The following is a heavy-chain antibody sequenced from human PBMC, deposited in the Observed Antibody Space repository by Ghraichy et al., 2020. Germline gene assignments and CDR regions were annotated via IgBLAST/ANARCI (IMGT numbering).Heavy chain of an antibody. CDR3: ARGTLLRYVSINWFDP. CDR1: GYTFTGYY. J-gene: IGHJ5*02. Sequence: ASVKVSCKASGYTFTGYYMHWVRQAPGQGLEWMGWINPNSGGTNYAQKFQGRVTMTRDTSISTAYMELSRLRSDDTAVYYCARGTLLRYVSINWFDPWGQGTLVTVSS. CDR2: INPNSGGT. D-gene: IGHD3-9*01. V-gene: IGHV1-2*02.